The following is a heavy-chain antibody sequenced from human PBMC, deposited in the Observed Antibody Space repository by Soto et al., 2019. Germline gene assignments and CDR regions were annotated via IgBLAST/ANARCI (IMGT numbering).Heavy chain of an antibody. D-gene: IGHD4-4*01. V-gene: IGHV1-18*01. Sequence: ASVKGSCKTSGYTFTSYGISWVRQAPGQGLEWMGWISAYNGNTNYAQKLQGRVTMTTDTSTSTAYMELRSLRSDDTAVYYCAGTTQAYYFDYWGQGTLVSVSS. CDR2: ISAYNGNT. CDR3: AGTTQAYYFDY. CDR1: GYTFTSYG. J-gene: IGHJ4*02.